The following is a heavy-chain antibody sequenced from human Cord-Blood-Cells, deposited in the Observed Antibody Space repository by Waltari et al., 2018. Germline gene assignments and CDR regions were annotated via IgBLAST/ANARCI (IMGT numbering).Heavy chain of an antibody. CDR2: IGADNCNT. Sequence: QVQLVQSGAEVKKPGASVKVSCKASGYTFTSYGISWVRQAPGQGLEWMGVIGADNCNTNDAQKLQGRVTMTTDTSTSTAYMELRSLRSDDTAVYYCARGMRYCSSTSCPYDAFDIWGQGTMVTVSS. CDR1: GYTFTSYG. D-gene: IGHD2-2*01. V-gene: IGHV1-18*04. J-gene: IGHJ3*02. CDR3: ARGMRYCSSTSCPYDAFDI.